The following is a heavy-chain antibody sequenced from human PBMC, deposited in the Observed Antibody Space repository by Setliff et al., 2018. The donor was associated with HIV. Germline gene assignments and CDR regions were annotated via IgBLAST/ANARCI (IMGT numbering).Heavy chain of an antibody. Sequence: PGGSLRLSCAASGFTFSSYWMSWVRQAPGKGLEWVANIKQDGSEKYYVDSVEGRFTISRDNAKNSLYLQMNSLRAEDTAVYYCARDLVWPYSSRWYDAFDIWGQGTMVTVSS. V-gene: IGHV3-7*03. CDR3: ARDLVWPYSSRWYDAFDI. J-gene: IGHJ3*02. D-gene: IGHD6-13*01. CDR1: GFTFSSYW. CDR2: IKQDGSEK.